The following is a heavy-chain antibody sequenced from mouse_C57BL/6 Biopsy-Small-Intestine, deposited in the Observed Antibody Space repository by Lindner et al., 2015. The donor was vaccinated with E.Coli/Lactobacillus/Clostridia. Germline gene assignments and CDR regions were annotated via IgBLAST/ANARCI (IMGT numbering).Heavy chain of an antibody. D-gene: IGHD1-1*01. CDR3: ARHYYGSSYFAY. CDR1: GYTFTGYW. CDR2: ILPGSGST. Sequence: VQLQEVWRLSWMKPGASVKLSCKATGYTFTGYWIEWVKQRPGHGLEWIGEILPGSGSTNYNEKFKGKATFTADTSSNTAYMQLSSLTTEDSAIYYCARHYYGSSYFAYWGQGTLVTVSA. J-gene: IGHJ3*01. V-gene: IGHV1-9*01.